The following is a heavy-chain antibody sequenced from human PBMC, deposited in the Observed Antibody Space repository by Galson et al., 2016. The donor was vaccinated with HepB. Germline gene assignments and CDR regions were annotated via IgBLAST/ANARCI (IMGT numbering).Heavy chain of an antibody. D-gene: IGHD5-24*01. V-gene: IGHV3-48*03. Sequence: SLRLSCAASGFTSSNYEMNWVRQAPGKGLEWISYISNSGSTIYYADSVKGRFTISRDILKNSLFLQMNSLRAEDTAVYFCARDERSGYIYPSYYYHGMDVWGQGTVVTVSS. CDR3: ARDERSGYIYPSYYYHGMDV. CDR2: ISNSGSTI. J-gene: IGHJ6*02. CDR1: GFTSSNYE.